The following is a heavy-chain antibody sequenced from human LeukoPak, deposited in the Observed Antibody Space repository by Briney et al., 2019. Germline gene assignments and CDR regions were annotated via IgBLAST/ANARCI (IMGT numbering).Heavy chain of an antibody. J-gene: IGHJ4*02. V-gene: IGHV4-59*11. D-gene: IGHD4-17*01. CDR1: GGSISGHY. Sequence: SETLSLTCNVSGGSISGHYWSWIRQPPGKGLEWIGYIYYSGTTNYNPSLKSRVTISVDTSKNQFSLKLSSVTAADTAVYYCARDSDYGDYFDYWGQGTLVTVSS. CDR3: ARDSDYGDYFDY. CDR2: IYYSGTT.